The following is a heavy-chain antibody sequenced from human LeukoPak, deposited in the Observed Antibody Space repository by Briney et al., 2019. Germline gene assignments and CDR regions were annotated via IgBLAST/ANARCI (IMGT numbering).Heavy chain of an antibody. D-gene: IGHD2-15*01. CDR3: ARDRVVVAATQAGRFDP. CDR1: GGSFSGYY. V-gene: IGHV4-34*01. CDR2: INHSGST. Sequence: SETLSLTCAVYGGSFSGYYWSWIRQPPGKGLEWIGEINHSGSTNYNPSLKSRVTISLDTSKNQFSLKLSSVTAADTAVYYCARDRVVVAATQAGRFDPWGQGTLVTVSS. J-gene: IGHJ5*02.